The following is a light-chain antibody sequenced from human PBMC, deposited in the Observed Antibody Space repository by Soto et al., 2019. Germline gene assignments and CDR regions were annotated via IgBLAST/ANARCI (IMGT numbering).Light chain of an antibody. J-gene: IGLJ3*02. CDR3: SSYTSSSRV. Sequence: QSVLTQPASVSGSPGQSITISCTGTSSDVGGYNYVSWYQQHPGKAPKLMIYEVSNWPSGVSNRFSGSKSGNTASLTISGLQAEDEADYYCSSYTSSSRVFGGGTQLTVL. CDR1: SSDVGGYNY. CDR2: EVS. V-gene: IGLV2-14*01.